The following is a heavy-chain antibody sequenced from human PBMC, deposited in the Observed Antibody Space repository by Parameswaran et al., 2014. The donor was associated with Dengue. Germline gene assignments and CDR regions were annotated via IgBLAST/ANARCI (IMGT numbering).Heavy chain of an antibody. V-gene: IGHV3-11*05. J-gene: IGHJ4*02. CDR2: ISPSSRYT. CDR3: ARAVSGWFSEY. D-gene: IGHD6-19*01. Sequence: RWIRQPPGKGLEWVSYISPSSRYTNYPDSVKGRFTISRDNAKNSLYLQMNSLRAEDTAVYYCARAVSGWFSEYWGQGTLVTVSS.